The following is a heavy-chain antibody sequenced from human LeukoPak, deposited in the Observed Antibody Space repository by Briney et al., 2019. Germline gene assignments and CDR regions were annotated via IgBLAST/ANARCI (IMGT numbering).Heavy chain of an antibody. D-gene: IGHD3-22*01. CDR3: AKGYYYDSSGRGGSSVYYVMDV. Sequence: PGGSLRLSCAASGFTFSSHAMTWVRQAPGKGLEWVSGISVTGGGTYYADSVKGRFTISRDNSKDTLYLQMNSLRAEDTAVYYCAKGYYYDSSGRGGSSVYYVMDVWGQGTTVTVSS. CDR1: GFTFSSHA. V-gene: IGHV3-23*01. J-gene: IGHJ6*02. CDR2: ISVTGGGT.